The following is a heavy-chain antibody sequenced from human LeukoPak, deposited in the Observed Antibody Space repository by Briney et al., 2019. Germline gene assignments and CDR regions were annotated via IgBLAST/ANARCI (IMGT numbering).Heavy chain of an antibody. J-gene: IGHJ3*02. Sequence: ASVKVSCKASGYTFTSYDINWVRQATGQGLEWMGWMNPNSGNTGYAQKFQGRVTMTRNTSISTAYMELSSLRSEDTVVYYCARGGGIAAAGTDAFDIWGQGTMVTVSS. V-gene: IGHV1-8*01. CDR3: ARGGGIAAAGTDAFDI. D-gene: IGHD6-13*01. CDR1: GYTFTSYD. CDR2: MNPNSGNT.